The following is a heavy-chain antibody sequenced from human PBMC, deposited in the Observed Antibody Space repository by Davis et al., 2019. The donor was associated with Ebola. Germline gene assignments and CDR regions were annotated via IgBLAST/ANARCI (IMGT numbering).Heavy chain of an antibody. V-gene: IGHV4-34*01. CDR3: AGVGYCSGGSCSSLGDS. D-gene: IGHD2-15*01. Sequence: PSETLSLTCAVYGGSFSGYYWSWIRQPPGKGLEWIGEINHSGSANYNPSLKSRVSILIDTSKNQFSLKLTSVTAADTAVYYCAGVGYCSGGSCSSLGDSWGQGTLVTVSS. CDR2: INHSGSA. J-gene: IGHJ4*02. CDR1: GGSFSGYY.